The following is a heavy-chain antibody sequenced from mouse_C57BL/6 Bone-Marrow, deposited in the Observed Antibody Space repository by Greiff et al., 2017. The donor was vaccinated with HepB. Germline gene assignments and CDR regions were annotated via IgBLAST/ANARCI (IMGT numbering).Heavy chain of an antibody. D-gene: IGHD4-1*01. CDR2: IYPGSGNT. V-gene: IGHV1-66*01. CDR1: GYSFTSYY. J-gene: IGHJ3*01. CDR3: APWGSWFAY. Sequence: LVESGPELVKPGASVKISCKASGYSFTSYYIHWVKQRPGQGLEWIGWIYPGSGNTKYNEKFKGKATLTADTSSSTAYMQLSSRTSEDSAVYYCAPWGSWFAYWGQGTLVTVSA.